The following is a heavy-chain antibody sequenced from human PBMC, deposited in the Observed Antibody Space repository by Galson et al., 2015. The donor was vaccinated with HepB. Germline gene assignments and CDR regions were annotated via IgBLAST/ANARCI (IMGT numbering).Heavy chain of an antibody. Sequence: SLRLSCAGSGFTFGSSPMTWVRQAPGKGLGWVSAITPSADRTFYADSVRGRFIISRDNSRNTLYLQMNSLRAEDTAVYYCARGETNTMVRGGDFDYWGQGTLVTVSS. CDR3: ARGETNTMVRGGDFDY. V-gene: IGHV3-23*01. CDR1: GFTFGSSP. J-gene: IGHJ4*02. CDR2: ITPSADRT. D-gene: IGHD3-10*01.